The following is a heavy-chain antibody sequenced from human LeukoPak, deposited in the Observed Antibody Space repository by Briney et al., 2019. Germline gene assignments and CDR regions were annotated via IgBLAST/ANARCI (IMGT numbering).Heavy chain of an antibody. D-gene: IGHD6-13*01. J-gene: IGHJ4*02. CDR3: ARDVGGSSSWYYFDY. Sequence: PGGSLRLSCAASGFIFSSYAMNWVRQAPGKGLEWVSYISSSGSTIYYAHSVKGRFTISRDNAKNSLYLHMNSLRAEDTAVYYCARDVGGSSSWYYFDYWGQGTLVTVSS. V-gene: IGHV3-48*03. CDR1: GFIFSSYA. CDR2: ISSSGSTI.